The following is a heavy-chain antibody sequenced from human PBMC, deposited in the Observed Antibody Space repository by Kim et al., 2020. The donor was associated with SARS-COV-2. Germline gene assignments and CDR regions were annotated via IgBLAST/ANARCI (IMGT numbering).Heavy chain of an antibody. CDR2: ISCSGDST. D-gene: IGHD3-10*01. J-gene: IGHJ4*02. CDR1: GFRFSNYA. CDR3: AKHWGSGTYYNYFDY. V-gene: IGHV3-23*01. Sequence: GGSLRLSCAGSGFRFSNYAVSWVRQAPGKGLEWVSAISCSGDSTFYTDSVMGRVTISRDNSKNTVYLQLNGLRVEDAAVYYCAKHWGSGTYYNYFDYWGQGSLVTVSP.